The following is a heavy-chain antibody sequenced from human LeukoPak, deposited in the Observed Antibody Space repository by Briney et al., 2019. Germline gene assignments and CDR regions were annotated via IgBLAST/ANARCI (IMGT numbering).Heavy chain of an antibody. J-gene: IGHJ6*03. V-gene: IGHV3-7*01. Sequence: GGSLRLSCAASGFTFSSYWMSWVRQAPGKGLEWVANIKQDGSEKYYVDSVKGRFTISRDNAKNSLYPQMNSLRAEDTAVYYCASDTAMVVAATNYYMDVWGKGTTVTVSS. D-gene: IGHD2-15*01. CDR3: ASDTAMVVAATNYYMDV. CDR1: GFTFSSYW. CDR2: IKQDGSEK.